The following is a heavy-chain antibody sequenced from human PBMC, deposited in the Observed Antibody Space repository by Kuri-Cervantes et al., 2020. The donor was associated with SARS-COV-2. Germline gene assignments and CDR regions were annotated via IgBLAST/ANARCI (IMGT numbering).Heavy chain of an antibody. D-gene: IGHD3-3*01. V-gene: IGHV3-11*06. CDR1: GFTFSDYY. CDR3: ARDRAYYDIWSGYYSY. J-gene: IGHJ4*02. Sequence: GESLKIFCASSGFTFSDYYMSWIRQAPGKGPEWVSYISSSSYTKYADSVKGRFTISRDNAKNSLYLQMNSLRAEDTAVYYCARDRAYYDIWSGYYSYWGQGTLVTVSS. CDR2: ISSSSYT.